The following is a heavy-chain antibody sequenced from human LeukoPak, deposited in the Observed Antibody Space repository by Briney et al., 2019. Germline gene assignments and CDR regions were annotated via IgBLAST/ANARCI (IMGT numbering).Heavy chain of an antibody. D-gene: IGHD2-21*02. J-gene: IGHJ5*02. CDR3: AIDLAYCGGDCYSP. V-gene: IGHV1-8*01. Sequence: ASVKVSCKASGYTFTSYDINWVRQATGQGLEWMGWMNPNSGNTGYAQKSQGRVTMTRNTSISTAYMELSSLRSEDTAVYYCAIDLAYCGGDCYSPWGQGTLVTVSS. CDR2: MNPNSGNT. CDR1: GYTFTSYD.